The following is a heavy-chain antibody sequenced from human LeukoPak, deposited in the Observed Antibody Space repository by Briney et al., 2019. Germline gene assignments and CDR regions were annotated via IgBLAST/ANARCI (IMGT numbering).Heavy chain of an antibody. D-gene: IGHD4-17*01. CDR1: GFTFSSYA. Sequence: HPGGSLRLSCAASGFTFSSYAMSWVRQAPGKGLEWVSAISGSGGSTYYADSVKGRFTISRDNSKNTLYLQMNSLRAEDTAVYYCAKDPTGTYGDYADYWGQGTLVTVSS. J-gene: IGHJ4*02. CDR3: AKDPTGTYGDYADY. V-gene: IGHV3-23*01. CDR2: ISGSGGST.